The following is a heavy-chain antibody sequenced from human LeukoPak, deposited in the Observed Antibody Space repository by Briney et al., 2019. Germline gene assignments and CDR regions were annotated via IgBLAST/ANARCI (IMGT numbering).Heavy chain of an antibody. D-gene: IGHD5-18*01. Sequence: GASVKVPCKASGYIFTSYYIHWVRQAPGQGLEWMGIINPSGGSTNYAQKLQGRVTMTRDMSTSTVYMELSSLRSEDTAMYYCARALPHRRLMDTTMEQHWFDPWGQGTLVTVSS. CDR2: INPSGGST. V-gene: IGHV1-46*04. CDR1: GYIFTSYY. CDR3: ARALPHRRLMDTTMEQHWFDP. J-gene: IGHJ5*02.